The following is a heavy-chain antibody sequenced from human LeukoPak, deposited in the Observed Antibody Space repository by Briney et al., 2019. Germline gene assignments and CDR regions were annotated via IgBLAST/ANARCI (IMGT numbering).Heavy chain of an antibody. J-gene: IGHJ3*02. D-gene: IGHD3-10*01. CDR3: AREGFGEFADI. CDR1: GFTFSNYS. CDR2: ISSGSRTI. Sequence: PGGSLRLSCAASGFTFSNYSMNWVRQAPGKGLEWVSYISSGSRTIYYADSVKGRFTISRDNAKNSLYLQLNSLRAGDTAVYYCAREGFGEFADIWGQGTMVTVSS. V-gene: IGHV3-48*01.